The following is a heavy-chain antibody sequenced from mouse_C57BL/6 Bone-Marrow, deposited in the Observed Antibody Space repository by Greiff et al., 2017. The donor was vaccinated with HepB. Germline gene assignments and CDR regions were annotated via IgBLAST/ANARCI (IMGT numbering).Heavy chain of an antibody. CDR1: GYTFTDYE. CDR3: TSGAMDY. CDR2: IDPETGGT. J-gene: IGHJ4*01. Sequence: LVESGAELVRPGASVTLSCKASGYTFTDYEMHWVKQTPVHGLEWIGAIDPETGGTAYNQKFKGKAILTADKSSSTAYMELRSLTSEDSAVYYCTSGAMDYWGQGTSVTVSS. V-gene: IGHV1-15*01. D-gene: IGHD3-1*01.